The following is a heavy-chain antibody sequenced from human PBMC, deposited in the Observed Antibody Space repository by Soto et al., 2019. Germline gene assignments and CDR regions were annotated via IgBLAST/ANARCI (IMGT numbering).Heavy chain of an antibody. Sequence: GGSLRLSCAASGFTFTTYSLSWVRQAPGKGPEWVSGIVQDGSTKYADSVRGRFTISRDNSKNTVFLQMFSLRVEDTAVYCCAKDLRPDGVWDFDHWGQGTLVTVSS. V-gene: IGHV3-23*01. CDR2: IVQDGST. CDR1: GFTFTTYS. D-gene: IGHD4-17*01. J-gene: IGHJ4*02. CDR3: AKDLRPDGVWDFDH.